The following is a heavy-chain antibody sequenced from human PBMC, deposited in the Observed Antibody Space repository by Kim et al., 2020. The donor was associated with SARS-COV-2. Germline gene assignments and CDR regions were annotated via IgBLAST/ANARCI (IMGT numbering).Heavy chain of an antibody. CDR1: GFTFSSYG. CDR2: ISYDGSNK. V-gene: IGHV3-33*05. Sequence: GGSLRLSCAASGFTFSSYGMHWVRQAPGKGLEWVAVISYDGSNKYYADSVKGRFTISRDNSKNTLYLQMNSLRAEDTAVYYCASLYDYVWGSYRSPIDYWGQGTLVTVSS. D-gene: IGHD3-16*02. CDR3: ASLYDYVWGSYRSPIDY. J-gene: IGHJ4*02.